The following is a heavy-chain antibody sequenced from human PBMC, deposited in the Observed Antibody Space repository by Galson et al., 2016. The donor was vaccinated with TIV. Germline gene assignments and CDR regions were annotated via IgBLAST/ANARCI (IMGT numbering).Heavy chain of an antibody. CDR2: ISAYIPNM. V-gene: IGHV1-18*01. Sequence: SVKVSCKASGYTFSTYGMSWVRQAPGQGPEWMGWISAYIPNMKYAQKFQGRVTMTTDTSTSTAYMELRSLTSDDTAMYYCARDPRHYYGRFDYWGQGTLVTVSS. CDR1: GYTFSTYG. CDR3: ARDPRHYYGRFDY. J-gene: IGHJ4*02. D-gene: IGHD3-10*01.